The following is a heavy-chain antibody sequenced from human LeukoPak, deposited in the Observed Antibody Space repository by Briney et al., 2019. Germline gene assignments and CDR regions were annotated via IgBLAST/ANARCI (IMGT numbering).Heavy chain of an antibody. Sequence: GGSLRLSCAASGFTFSSYAMHWVRQAPGKGLEWVAVISYDGSNKYYADSVKGRFTISRDNSKSTLYLQMNSLRAEDTAVYYCARDRGYCSSTSCRYYYYGMDVWGQGTTVTVSS. V-gene: IGHV3-30-3*01. CDR2: ISYDGSNK. CDR3: ARDRGYCSSTSCRYYYYGMDV. J-gene: IGHJ6*02. CDR1: GFTFSSYA. D-gene: IGHD2-2*01.